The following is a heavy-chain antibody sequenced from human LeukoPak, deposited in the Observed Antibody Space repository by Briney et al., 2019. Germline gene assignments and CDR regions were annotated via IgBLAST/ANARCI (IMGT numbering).Heavy chain of an antibody. Sequence: PSETLSLTCTVSSXSISSYYWSWIRQPPGKGLEWVGHIFYTGRTNYNPSLKSRVTISVDPSKNQFSLKVSSVTAADTAVYYCARYARSSGPSNWFDSWGQGTLVSVSS. D-gene: IGHD6-6*01. CDR3: ARYARSSGPSNWFDS. V-gene: IGHV4-59*01. J-gene: IGHJ5*01. CDR2: IFYTGRT. CDR1: SXSISSYY.